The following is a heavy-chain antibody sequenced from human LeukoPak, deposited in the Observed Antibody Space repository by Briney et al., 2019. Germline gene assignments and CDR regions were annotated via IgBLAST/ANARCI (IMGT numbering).Heavy chain of an antibody. CDR3: VRGNSDYGNFDY. Sequence: GGSLRLSCAASGFTFSAYWMHWVRQAPGKGLVWVSRLYTDETSATYADFVQGRFTISRDNSKNTLFLQLNSLRAEDTAVYYCVRGNSDYGNFDYWGQGTLVTVSS. D-gene: IGHD3-16*01. CDR2: LYTDETSA. CDR1: GFTFSAYW. V-gene: IGHV3-74*03. J-gene: IGHJ4*02.